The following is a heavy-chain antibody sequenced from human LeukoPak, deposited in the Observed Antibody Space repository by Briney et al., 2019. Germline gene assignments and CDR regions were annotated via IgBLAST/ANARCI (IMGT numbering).Heavy chain of an antibody. D-gene: IGHD2-2*01. CDR1: GYTFTSYD. V-gene: IGHV1-8*01. CDR2: MNPNSGNT. J-gene: IGHJ5*02. CDR3: ARGYCSSTSCYYWFDP. Sequence: GASVKVSCKASGYTFTSYDINWVRQATGRGLEWMGWMNPNSGNTGYAQKFQGRVTMTRNTSISTAYMELSSLRSEDTAVYYCARGYCSSTSCYYWFDPWGQGTLVTVSS.